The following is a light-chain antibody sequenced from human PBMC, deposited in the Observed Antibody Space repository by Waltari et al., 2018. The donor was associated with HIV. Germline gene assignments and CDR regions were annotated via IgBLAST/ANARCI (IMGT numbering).Light chain of an antibody. Sequence: QSALAQPASLSGSLGQSIAIPCSGSTNDISGYPYVSWYQQYAGKSPKLLIYDVNKRPSGVSDRFSGSRFGNTASLIISGLQTDDEAAYFCSAYSTTNTFVVFGGGTKVTVL. CDR3: SAYSTTNTFVV. CDR1: TNDISGYPY. V-gene: IGLV2-14*03. J-gene: IGLJ3*02. CDR2: DVN.